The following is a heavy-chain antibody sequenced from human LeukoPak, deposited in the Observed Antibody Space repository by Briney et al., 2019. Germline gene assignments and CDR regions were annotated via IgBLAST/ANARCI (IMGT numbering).Heavy chain of an antibody. CDR2: IYYSGST. CDR3: ARAKYYDILTGHIAGGMDV. V-gene: IGHV4-59*08. J-gene: IGHJ6*02. Sequence: SETLSLTCTVSGGSISSYYWSWIRQPPGKGLEWIGYIYYSGSTNYNPSLKSRVTISVDTSKNQFSLKLSSVTAADTAVYYCARAKYYDILTGHIAGGMDVWGQGTTVTVSS. CDR1: GGSISSYY. D-gene: IGHD3-9*01.